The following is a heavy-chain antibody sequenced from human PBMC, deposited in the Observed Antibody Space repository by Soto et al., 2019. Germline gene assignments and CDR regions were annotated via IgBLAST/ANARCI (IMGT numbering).Heavy chain of an antibody. J-gene: IGHJ2*01. CDR1: RFTFKNYG. CDR2: IWYDGSNK. D-gene: IGHD3-3*01. V-gene: IGHV3-33*01. CDR3: ARDVRWRYFDL. Sequence: GGSLRLSCAASRFTFKNYGMHWVRQAPGKGLEWVAVIWYDGSNKYYADSVKGRFSISRDNSKNTLYLQMNSLRAEDTALYFCARDVRWRYFDLWGRGTLVTVSS.